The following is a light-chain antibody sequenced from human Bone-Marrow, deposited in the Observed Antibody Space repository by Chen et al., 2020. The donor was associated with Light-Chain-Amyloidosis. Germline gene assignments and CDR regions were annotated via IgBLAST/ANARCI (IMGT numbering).Light chain of an antibody. Sequence: SYVLTQPSSVSVAPGQTATIACGGNNNVSTSVHWYQQTPGQAPLLHVYDHSDRPSGIPERLSASTSGNTATLTISRVEAGDEADYYCQVWDRSSDRPVFGGGTKLTVL. V-gene: IGLV3-21*02. CDR3: QVWDRSSDRPV. CDR2: DHS. J-gene: IGLJ3*02. CDR1: NNVSTS.